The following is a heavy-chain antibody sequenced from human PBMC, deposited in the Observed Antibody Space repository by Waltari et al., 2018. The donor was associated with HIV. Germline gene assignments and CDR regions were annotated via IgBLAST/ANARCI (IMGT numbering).Heavy chain of an antibody. Sequence: EVQLVESGGGLVKPGGSLRLSCAASGFTFSNAWMSWVRQAPGKGLEWVGRIKSKTDGGTTDYAAPVKGRFTISRDDSKNTLYLQMNSLKTEDTAVYYCTTLYYDSSVLLYWGQGTLVTVSS. J-gene: IGHJ4*02. CDR2: IKSKTDGGTT. CDR3: TTLYYDSSVLLY. D-gene: IGHD3-22*01. CDR1: GFTFSNAW. V-gene: IGHV3-15*01.